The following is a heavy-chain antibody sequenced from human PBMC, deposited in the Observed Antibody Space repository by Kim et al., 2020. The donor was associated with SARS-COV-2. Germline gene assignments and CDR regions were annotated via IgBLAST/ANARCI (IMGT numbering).Heavy chain of an antibody. D-gene: IGHD1-26*01. J-gene: IGHJ3*02. V-gene: IGHV4-4*02. CDR2: IYHSGST. CDR1: GGSISSSNW. Sequence: SETLSLTCAVSGGSISSSNWWSWVRQPPGKGLEWIGEIYHSGSTNYNPSLKSRVTISVDKSKNQFSLKLSSVTAADTAVYYCARGALIGYSGSIRDAFDIWGQGTMVTVSS. CDR3: ARGALIGYSGSIRDAFDI.